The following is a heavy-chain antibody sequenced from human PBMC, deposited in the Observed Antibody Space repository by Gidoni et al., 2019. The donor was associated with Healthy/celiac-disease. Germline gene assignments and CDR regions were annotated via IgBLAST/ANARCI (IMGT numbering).Heavy chain of an antibody. J-gene: IGHJ4*02. D-gene: IGHD5-18*01. Sequence: VQLQQWGAGLLKPSETLSLTCAVYGGSFSGYYWSWIRQPPGKGLEWIGEINHSGSTNYNPSLKSRVTISVDTSKNQFSLKLSSVTAADTAVYYCARGRGYSYGYQDYWGQGTLVTVSS. CDR1: GGSFSGYY. CDR3: ARGRGYSYGYQDY. V-gene: IGHV4-34*01. CDR2: INHSGST.